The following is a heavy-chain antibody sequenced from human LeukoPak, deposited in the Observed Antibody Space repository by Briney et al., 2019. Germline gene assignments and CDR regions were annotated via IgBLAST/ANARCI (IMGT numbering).Heavy chain of an antibody. V-gene: IGHV3-30*04. CDR3: AREGRGDYGVAPEAFDI. J-gene: IGHJ3*02. D-gene: IGHD4-17*01. Sequence: GGSLRLSCAASGFTFSSYAMHWVRQAPGKGLEWVAVISYDGSNKYYADSVKSRFTISRDNSKNTLYLQMNSLRAEDTAVYYCAREGRGDYGVAPEAFDIWGQGTMVTVPS. CDR2: ISYDGSNK. CDR1: GFTFSSYA.